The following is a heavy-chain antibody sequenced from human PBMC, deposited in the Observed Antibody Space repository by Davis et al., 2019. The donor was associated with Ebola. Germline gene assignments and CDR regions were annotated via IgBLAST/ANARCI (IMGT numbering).Heavy chain of an antibody. Sequence: GESLKISCKGSGYRFTNYYIGWVRQMPGKGLEWMGIIYPGDSDTTYTPSFQGQVTISVDKSISTAYLQWSSLKASDTAIYYCARHIYPRGSYYHGMDVWGQGTTVTVSS. D-gene: IGHD1-26*01. CDR1: GYRFTNYY. CDR3: ARHIYPRGSYYHGMDV. CDR2: IYPGDSDT. V-gene: IGHV5-51*01. J-gene: IGHJ6*02.